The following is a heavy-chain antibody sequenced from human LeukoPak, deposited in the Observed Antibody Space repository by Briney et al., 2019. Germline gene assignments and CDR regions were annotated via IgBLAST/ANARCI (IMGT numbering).Heavy chain of an antibody. V-gene: IGHV3-15*01. CDR1: GFTLSNAW. Sequence: PGGSLRLSCAASGFTLSNAWMSWVRQAPGKGLEWVGRIKSKTDGGTTDYAAPVKGRFTISRDDSKNTLYLQMNSLKTEDTAVYYCTTVTSYDSSSFDYWGQGTLVTVSS. CDR2: IKSKTDGGTT. CDR3: TTVTSYDSSSFDY. J-gene: IGHJ4*02. D-gene: IGHD3-22*01.